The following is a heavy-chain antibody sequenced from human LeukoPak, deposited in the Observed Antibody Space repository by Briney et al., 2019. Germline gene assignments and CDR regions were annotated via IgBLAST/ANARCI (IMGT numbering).Heavy chain of an antibody. CDR1: GGSISSTTYY. CDR2: IYYSGST. D-gene: IGHD2-8*01. J-gene: IGHJ4*02. Sequence: SETLSLTCIVSGGSISSTTYYWGWIRQPPGKGLEWIGSIYYSGSTWYNPSLKSRVTVSADTSKNQFSLKLTSVTAADTAVYYCARDRACSNGICSYFDYWGQGTVVTVSS. V-gene: IGHV4-39*01. CDR3: ARDRACSNGICSYFDY.